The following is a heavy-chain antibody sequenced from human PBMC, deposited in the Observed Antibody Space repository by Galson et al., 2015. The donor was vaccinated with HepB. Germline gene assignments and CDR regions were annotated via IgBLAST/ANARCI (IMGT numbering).Heavy chain of an antibody. D-gene: IGHD3-22*01. CDR2: ISAYNGNT. CDR1: GYTFPNYG. Sequence: QSGAEVTKPGASVKVSCKASGYTFPNYGISWVRQAPGQGLEWMGWISAYNGNTNYAQKFQGRATMTTDTSTRTAYMELKSLRSDDTAVYYCARSYYYDSTDYYWGFGYWGQGTLVTVSS. J-gene: IGHJ4*02. CDR3: ARSYYYDSTDYYWGFGY. V-gene: IGHV1-18*01.